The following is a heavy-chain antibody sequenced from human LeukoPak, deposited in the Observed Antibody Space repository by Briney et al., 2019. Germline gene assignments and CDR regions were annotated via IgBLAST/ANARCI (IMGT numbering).Heavy chain of an antibody. CDR3: AREVSSGALRYHMDV. V-gene: IGHV3-7*01. CDR1: GFTFSSYW. J-gene: IGHJ6*03. Sequence: PGGSLRLSCAASGFTFSSYWMSWVRQAPGKGLEWVANIKQDGSEKFYVDSVKGRFTISRDNAKNSLYLEMNSLRGEDTAVYYCAREVSSGALRYHMDVWGKGTTVTVSS. D-gene: IGHD6-19*01. CDR2: IKQDGSEK.